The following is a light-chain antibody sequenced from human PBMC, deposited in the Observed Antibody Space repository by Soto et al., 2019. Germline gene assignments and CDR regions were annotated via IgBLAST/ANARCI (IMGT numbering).Light chain of an antibody. CDR1: QSVRSF. J-gene: IGKJ2*01. CDR3: QQRSNWPYT. V-gene: IGKV3-11*01. CDR2: DAS. Sequence: EIVLTQFPATLSLSPGERATLSCRASQSVRSFLAWYQQKPGQAPRLLIYDASNRATGIPARFSGSGSGTDFTLTISSLEPEDFAVYYCQQRSNWPYTFGQGTKLEIK.